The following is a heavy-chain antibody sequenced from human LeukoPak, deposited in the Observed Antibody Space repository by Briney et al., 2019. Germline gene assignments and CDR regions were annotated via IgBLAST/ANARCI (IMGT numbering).Heavy chain of an antibody. D-gene: IGHD3-9*01. V-gene: IGHV1-18*01. Sequence: ASVKVSCKASGYTFTSYGISWVRQAPGQGLEWMGWISAYNGNTNYAQKLQGRVTMTTDTSTSTAYMELRSLRSDDTAVYYCARDREELRYFDWLRGDWKNYYYMDVWGKGTTVTVSS. CDR1: GYTFTSYG. CDR3: ARDREELRYFDWLRGDWKNYYYMDV. CDR2: ISAYNGNT. J-gene: IGHJ6*03.